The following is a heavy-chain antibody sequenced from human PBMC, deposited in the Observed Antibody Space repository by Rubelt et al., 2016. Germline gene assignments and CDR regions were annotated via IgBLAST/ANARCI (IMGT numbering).Heavy chain of an antibody. D-gene: IGHD2-15*01. CDR2: IYYSGST. J-gene: IGHJ4*02. V-gene: IGHV4-34*01. CDR1: GGSFSGYY. CDR3: ASRYCAGGSCYFYPEYHLDY. Sequence: QVQLQQWGAGLLKPSETLSLTCAVYGGSFSGYYWGWIRQPPGKGLEWIGRIYYSGSTSYNPSLKSRVTISVDTSKNQFSRVLGRVTAADTAVYYCASRYCAGGSCYFYPEYHLDYWGQGTLVTVSS.